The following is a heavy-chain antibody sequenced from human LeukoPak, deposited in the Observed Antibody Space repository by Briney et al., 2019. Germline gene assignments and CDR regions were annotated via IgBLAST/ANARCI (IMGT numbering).Heavy chain of an antibody. Sequence: GALRLSCAASGFTFSDYYMSWIRQAPGKGLEWVSYISSSDNTIYYADSVKGRFTISRDNSKNTLYLQMNSLRAEDTAVYYCAKIGRSYDFWTGYYEEEVDYMDVWGKGTTVTVSS. CDR3: AKIGRSYDFWTGYYEEEVDYMDV. CDR2: ISSSDNTI. J-gene: IGHJ6*03. D-gene: IGHD3-3*01. V-gene: IGHV3-11*01. CDR1: GFTFSDYY.